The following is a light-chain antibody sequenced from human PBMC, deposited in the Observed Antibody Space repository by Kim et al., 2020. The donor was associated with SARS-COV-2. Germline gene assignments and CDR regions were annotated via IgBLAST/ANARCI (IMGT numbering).Light chain of an antibody. CDR3: QHYYNWPAT. Sequence: EIVMTQSPATLSVSPGERAALSCRASQSISSNFAWYQQKLGQAPRLLIYDASTRATDIPARFSGSGPGTEFTLTISSLQSEDFAVYYCQHYYNWPATFGQGTKVDIK. CDR2: DAS. J-gene: IGKJ1*01. V-gene: IGKV3-15*01. CDR1: QSISSN.